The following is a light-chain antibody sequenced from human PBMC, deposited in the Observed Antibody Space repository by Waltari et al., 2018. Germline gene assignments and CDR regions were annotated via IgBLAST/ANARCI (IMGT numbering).Light chain of an antibody. CDR3: QQLNSYPLT. V-gene: IGKV1-9*01. CDR1: QGINSY. Sequence: IQLTQSPSSLSASVGERVTITCRATQGINSYLVWYQQKQGKAPKVLIYAASTLQSGVPARFSGSESGTDFTLTINSLLPEDFATYYCQQLNSYPLTFGGGTKVEIK. J-gene: IGKJ4*01. CDR2: AAS.